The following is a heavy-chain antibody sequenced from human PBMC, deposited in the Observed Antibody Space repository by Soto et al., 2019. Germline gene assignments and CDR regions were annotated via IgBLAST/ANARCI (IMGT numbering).Heavy chain of an antibody. CDR3: AKDRVRGAPYYFDD. CDR1: GFTFRSYA. D-gene: IGHD3-10*01. J-gene: IGHJ4*02. CDR2: ISGSGGST. V-gene: IGHV3-23*01. Sequence: EVQLLESGGGLVQPGGSRRLVCAASGFTFRSYAMSWVRQAPGKGLEWVSGISGSGGSTYYADSVKGRFTISRDNSKNTLSLQMNSLRAEDTAVYYCAKDRVRGAPYYFDDWGQGTLVTVSS.